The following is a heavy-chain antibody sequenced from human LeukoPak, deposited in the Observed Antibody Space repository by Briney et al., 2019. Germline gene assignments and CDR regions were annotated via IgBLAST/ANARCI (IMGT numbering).Heavy chain of an antibody. CDR3: ARAGLIGGSYYYDY. D-gene: IGHD1-26*01. V-gene: IGHV3-7*03. J-gene: IGHJ4*02. CDR1: GFTFSNYW. Sequence: GGSLRLSCAASGFTFSNYWMSWVRQAPGKGLEWVANIKQDGSEKYYVDSVKGRFTVSRDNAKNSLYLQMNSLRAEDTAVYYCARAGLIGGSYYYDYWGQGTLVTVSS. CDR2: IKQDGSEK.